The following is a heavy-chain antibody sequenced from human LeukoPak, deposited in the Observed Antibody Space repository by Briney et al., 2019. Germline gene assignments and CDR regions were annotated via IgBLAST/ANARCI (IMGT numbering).Heavy chain of an antibody. V-gene: IGHV4-61*02. CDR2: IYTSGST. D-gene: IGHD3-3*01. CDR3: AREGPYDFWSGYYWS. J-gene: IGHJ4*02. Sequence: SETLSLTCTVSGGSISSGSYYWSWIRQPAGEGLEWIGRIYTSGSTNYNPSLKSRVTISVDTSKNQFSLKLSSVTAADTAVYYCAREGPYDFWSGYYWSWGQGTLVTVSS. CDR1: GGSISSGSYY.